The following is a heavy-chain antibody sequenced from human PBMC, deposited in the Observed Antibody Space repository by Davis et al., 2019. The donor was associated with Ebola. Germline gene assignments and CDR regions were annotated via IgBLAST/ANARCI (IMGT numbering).Heavy chain of an antibody. D-gene: IGHD2-15*01. CDR3: ARDGIYCSGRSCYSDGYYYYGMDV. J-gene: IGHJ6*02. CDR2: IIPIFGTA. Sequence: SVKVSCKASGGTFSSYAISWVRQAPGQGLEWMGGIIPIFGTANYAQKFQGRVTSTADEATITAYMELSSLRSEDTAVYYCARDGIYCSGRSCYSDGYYYYGMDVWGQGTTVTVSS. CDR1: GGTFSSYA. V-gene: IGHV1-69*13.